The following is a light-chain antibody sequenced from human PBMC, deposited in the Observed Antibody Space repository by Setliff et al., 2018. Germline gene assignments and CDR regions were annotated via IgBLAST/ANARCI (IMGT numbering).Light chain of an antibody. CDR2: EVS. Sequence: QSALTQPASVSGSPGQSITISCTGTSSDVGGWNYVSWYQRHPGKAPKLMIYEVSNRPSGVSNRFSGSKSGNTASPTISGLQPEDEADYHCSSYTSSGSYVFGTGTKVTVL. CDR3: SSYTSSGSYV. V-gene: IGLV2-14*01. J-gene: IGLJ1*01. CDR1: SSDVGGWNY.